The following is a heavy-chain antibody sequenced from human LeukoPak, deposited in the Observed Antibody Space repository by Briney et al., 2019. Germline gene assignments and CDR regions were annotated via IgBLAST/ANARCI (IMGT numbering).Heavy chain of an antibody. V-gene: IGHV4-59*03. CDR3: ALAPNSNWFDF. Sequence: PSETLSLTCTVSGDSTSNFYWTWIRQSPGKGLEWIGNIHYSGSSVYNPSLKGRVTISIDTSRRQFFLRLNSVTAADTAVYFCALAPNSNWFDFWGPGTLVTVSS. J-gene: IGHJ5*01. CDR1: GDSTSNFY. D-gene: IGHD2-8*01. CDR2: IHYSGSS.